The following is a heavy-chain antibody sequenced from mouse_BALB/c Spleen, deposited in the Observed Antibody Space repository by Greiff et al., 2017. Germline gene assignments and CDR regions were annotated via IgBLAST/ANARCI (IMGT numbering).Heavy chain of an antibody. J-gene: IGHJ4*01. CDR2: ILPGSGST. CDR1: GYTFSTYW. CDR3: ARRGVSLYAMDD. Sequence: QVQLQQSGEELMKPGASVKISCKATGYTFSTYWIEWVKERPGHGLEWIGQILPGSGSTNFNEKFKVKATFTADTSSNTVYMQLSSLASEDSAVYFCARRGVSLYAMDDWGQGTSVTVSS. D-gene: IGHD1-1*02. V-gene: IGHV1-9*01.